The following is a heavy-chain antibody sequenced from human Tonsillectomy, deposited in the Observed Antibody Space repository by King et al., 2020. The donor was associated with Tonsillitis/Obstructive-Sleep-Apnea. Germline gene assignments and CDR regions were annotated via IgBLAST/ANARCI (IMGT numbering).Heavy chain of an antibody. CDR2: ISNTGGST. V-gene: IGHV3-23*04. CDR1: GFTFSSYA. CDR3: AKGVPSKGYYMDV. Sequence: VQLVESGGGLVQPGGSLRLSCAASGFTFSSYAMSWVRQAPGKGLEWVSAISNTGGSTYYADSLKGRFTISRDNSKNRLYLQMNSLRAEDTAVYYCAKGVPSKGYYMDVWGKGTTVTVSS. J-gene: IGHJ6*03. D-gene: IGHD2-2*01.